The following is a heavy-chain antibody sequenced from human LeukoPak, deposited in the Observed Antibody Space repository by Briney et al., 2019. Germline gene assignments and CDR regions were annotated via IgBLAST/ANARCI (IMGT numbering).Heavy chain of an antibody. CDR1: GFTFSNYG. D-gene: IGHD3-22*01. CDR2: ISGSGGGT. V-gene: IGHV3-23*01. CDR3: AKQAYDSPRTDFDY. J-gene: IGHJ4*02. Sequence: GGSLRLSCAASGFTFSNYGMSWVRQAPGKGLEWVSTISGSGGGTYYADSVKGRFTISRDNSKNTLHLQMNSLRAEDTAIYYCAKQAYDSPRTDFDYWGQGTLVTVSS.